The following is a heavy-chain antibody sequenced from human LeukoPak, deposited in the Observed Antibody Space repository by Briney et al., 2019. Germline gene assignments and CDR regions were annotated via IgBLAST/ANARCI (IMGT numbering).Heavy chain of an antibody. J-gene: IGHJ6*03. V-gene: IGHV3-11*01. Sequence: PGGSLRLSCAASGFTFSDYYMSWIRQAPGRGLDWVSYISSSGRGIYYADSVKGRFTISRDNAKNLLYLQMNSLRAEDTAVYYCARVNTAMGDFYMDVWGKGTTVTVSS. CDR3: ARVNTAMGDFYMDV. CDR1: GFTFSDYY. CDR2: ISSSGRGI. D-gene: IGHD5-18*01.